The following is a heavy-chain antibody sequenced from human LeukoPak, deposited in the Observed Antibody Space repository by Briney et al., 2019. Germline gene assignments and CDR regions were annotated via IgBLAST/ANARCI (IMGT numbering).Heavy chain of an antibody. V-gene: IGHV3-21*01. CDR2: ISSSSSYI. CDR1: GFTFSSYS. J-gene: IGHJ4*02. Sequence: PGGSLRLSCAASGFTFSSYSMNWVRQAPGKGLEWVSSISSSSSYIYYADSVKGRFTISRDNAKNSLYLQMNSQRAEDTAVYYCAREALDAYCSSTSCYLIDYWGQGTLVTVSS. CDR3: AREALDAYCSSTSCYLIDY. D-gene: IGHD2-2*01.